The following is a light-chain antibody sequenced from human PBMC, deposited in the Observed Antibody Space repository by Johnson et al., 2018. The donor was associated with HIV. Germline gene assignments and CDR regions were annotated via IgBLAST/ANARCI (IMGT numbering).Light chain of an antibody. Sequence: QSVLTQPPSVSAAPGQKINISCSGSTSNIGSNYVSWYQQLPGTAPKLLIYDTNKRPSGIPDRFSCSKSGTSATLGITGRQAGDEADYYCGTWDGTLSGVFGTGTKVTVL. CDR3: GTWDGTLSGV. J-gene: IGLJ1*01. V-gene: IGLV1-51*01. CDR2: DTN. CDR1: TSNIGSNY.